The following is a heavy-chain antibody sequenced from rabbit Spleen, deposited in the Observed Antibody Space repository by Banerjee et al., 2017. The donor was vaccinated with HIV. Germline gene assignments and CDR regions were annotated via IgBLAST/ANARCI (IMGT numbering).Heavy chain of an antibody. D-gene: IGHD1-1*01. Sequence: QEQLEESGGDLVKPGASLTLTCTASGVSFSSSSYMCWVRQAPGKGLEWIACIDAGSSGFTYFATWAKGRFTCSKPSSTTVTLQMTRLTAADTATYFCARDTSSSFSSYGMDLWGPGTLVTVS. CDR1: GVSFSSSSY. CDR3: ARDTSSSFSSYGMDL. V-gene: IGHV1S45*01. J-gene: IGHJ6*01. CDR2: IDAGSSGFT.